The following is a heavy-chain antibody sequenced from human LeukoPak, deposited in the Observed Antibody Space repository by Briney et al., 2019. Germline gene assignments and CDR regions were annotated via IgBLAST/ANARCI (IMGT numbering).Heavy chain of an antibody. J-gene: IGHJ6*01. V-gene: IGHV3-66*02. CDR2: IYSGGST. D-gene: IGHD6-6*01. Sequence: GGSLRLSCAASGFTVSSNYMSWVRQAPGKGLEWVSDIYSGGSTYYADSVKGRFTISRDNSKNTLYLQMNSLRAEDTAVYYCARDVRGGYSSSSGGYYYYYYGMDVWGQGTPVTVSS. CDR1: GFTVSSNY. CDR3: ARDVRGGYSSSSGGYYYYYYGMDV.